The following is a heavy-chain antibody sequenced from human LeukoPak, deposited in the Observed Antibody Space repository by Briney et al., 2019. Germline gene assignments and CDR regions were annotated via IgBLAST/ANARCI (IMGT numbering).Heavy chain of an antibody. CDR3: ARADGGVRGYYFDY. V-gene: IGHV4-31*03. CDR2: IYYGGST. J-gene: IGHJ4*02. CDR1: GASISSGGYY. Sequence: SQTLSLTCTVSGASISSGGYYWSWVRQDPGKGLEWIGYIYYGGSTYYNPSLKSRITISVDTSKNQFALELSSVTAADTAVYFCARADGGVRGYYFDYWGQGIMVTVSS. D-gene: IGHD3-10*01.